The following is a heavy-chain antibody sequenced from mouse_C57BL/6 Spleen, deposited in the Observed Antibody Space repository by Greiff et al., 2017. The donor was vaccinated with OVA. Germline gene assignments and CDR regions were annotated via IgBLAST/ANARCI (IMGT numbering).Heavy chain of an antibody. CDR1: GYTFTDSY. V-gene: IGHV1-19*01. Sequence: VQLKESGPVLVKPGASVKMSCKASGYTFTDSYMNWVKQSHGKSLEWIGVINPYNGGTSYNQKFKGKATLTVDKSSSTAYMELNSLTSEDSAVYYCAIITTVVAADYWGQGTTLTVSS. J-gene: IGHJ2*01. CDR2: INPYNGGT. CDR3: AIITTVVAADY. D-gene: IGHD1-1*01.